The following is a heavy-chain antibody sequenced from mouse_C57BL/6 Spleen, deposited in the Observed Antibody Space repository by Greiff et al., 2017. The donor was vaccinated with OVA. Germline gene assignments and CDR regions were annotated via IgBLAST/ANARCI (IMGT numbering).Heavy chain of an antibody. V-gene: IGHV5-17*01. Sequence: DVMLVESGGGLVKPGGSLKLSCAASGFTFSDYGMHWVRQAPEKGLEWVAYISSGSSTIYYADTVKGRFTISRDNAKNTLFLQMTSLRSEDTAMYYCAREVITAYYFDYWGQGTTLTVSS. CDR3: AREVITAYYFDY. CDR1: GFTFSDYG. D-gene: IGHD1-1*01. J-gene: IGHJ2*01. CDR2: ISSGSSTI.